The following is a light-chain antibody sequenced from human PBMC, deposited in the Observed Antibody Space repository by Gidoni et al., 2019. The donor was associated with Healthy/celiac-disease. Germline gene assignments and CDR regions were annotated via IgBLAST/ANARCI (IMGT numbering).Light chain of an antibody. V-gene: IGKV3-11*01. CDR2: DAS. J-gene: IGKJ5*01. CDR3: QQRSNWPPIT. Sequence: EIVLTQSPATLSLSPGDRATRSCRASQSVSSYLAWYQQKPGQAPRLLIYDASNRATGIPARFSGSGSGTDFTLTISSLEPEDFAVYYCQQRSNWPPITFGQGTRLEIK. CDR1: QSVSSY.